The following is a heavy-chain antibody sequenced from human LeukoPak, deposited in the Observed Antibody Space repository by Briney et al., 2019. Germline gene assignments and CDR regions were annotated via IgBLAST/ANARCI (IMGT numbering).Heavy chain of an antibody. J-gene: IGHJ4*02. CDR2: ISHGGGS. D-gene: IGHD2-2*01. CDR3: ARRSDRNASPLRY. V-gene: IGHV4-34*01. CDR1: GGSFSGSY. Sequence: SETLSLTCAVYGGSFSGSYWSWIRQPPGKGLEWVGEISHGGGSNYNPSLKSRVTISVDTSKNQFSLKLTSVTSADTAVYYCARRSDRNASPLRYWGQGTLVTVSS.